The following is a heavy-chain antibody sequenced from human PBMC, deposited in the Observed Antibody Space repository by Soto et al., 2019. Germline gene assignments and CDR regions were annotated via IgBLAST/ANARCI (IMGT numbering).Heavy chain of an antibody. Sequence: QVQLQESGPGLVKPSETLSLTCTVSGGSVSSGSYYWSWIRQPPGKGLEWIGYIYYSGSTNYNPTTKRRVTMLVDATKNLFSLKLSSGKAADQAVDYCAGEGRSSGFIKSLWGYWGQGTLVTVSS. CDR3: AGEGRSSGFIKSLWGY. J-gene: IGHJ4*02. CDR1: GGSVSSGSYY. D-gene: IGHD1-26*01. CDR2: IYYSGST. V-gene: IGHV4-61*01.